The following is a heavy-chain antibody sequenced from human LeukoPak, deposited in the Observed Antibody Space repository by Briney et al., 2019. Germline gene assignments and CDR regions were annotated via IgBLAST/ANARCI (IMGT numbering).Heavy chain of an antibody. CDR3: ARDPPSYGSGPGYYFDY. Sequence: SVKVSCKASGGTFSSYAISWVRQAPGQGLEWMGGIIPIFGTANYAQKFQGRVTITADKSTSTAYMELSSLRSEDTAVYYCARDPPSYGSGPGYYFDYWGQGTLVTVSS. J-gene: IGHJ4*02. CDR2: IIPIFGTA. V-gene: IGHV1-69*06. CDR1: GGTFSSYA. D-gene: IGHD3-10*01.